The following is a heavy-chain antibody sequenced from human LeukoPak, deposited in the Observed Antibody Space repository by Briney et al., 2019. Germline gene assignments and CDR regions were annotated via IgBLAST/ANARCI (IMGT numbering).Heavy chain of an antibody. CDR3: AKDLADLTNWFDP. V-gene: IGHV3-23*01. CDR1: GFPFSSYA. Sequence: GTSLRLSCAASGFPFSSYAMSWVRQAPGRGLEWVSAISGSGGSTHYADSVKGRFTISRDNSKNTLYLQMNSLRAEDTAVYYCAKDLADLTNWFDPWGQGTLVTVSS. J-gene: IGHJ5*02. CDR2: ISGSGGST.